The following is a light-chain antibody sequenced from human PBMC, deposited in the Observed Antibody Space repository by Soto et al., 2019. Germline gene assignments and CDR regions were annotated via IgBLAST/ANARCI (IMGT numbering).Light chain of an antibody. CDR1: SSDVGGYNY. J-gene: IGLJ3*02. V-gene: IGLV2-14*01. CDR2: EVS. Sequence: QSALTQPASVSGSPGQSITISCPGTSSDVGGYNYVSWHQQRPGKAPQLMIYEVSNRPSGVSNRFSGSKSGNTASLTISELLAEDEADYYCTSYTSSDSGGFGGGRKVTVL. CDR3: TSYTSSDSGG.